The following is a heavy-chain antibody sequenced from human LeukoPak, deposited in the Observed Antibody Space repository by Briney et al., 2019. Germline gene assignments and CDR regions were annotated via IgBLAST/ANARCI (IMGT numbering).Heavy chain of an antibody. V-gene: IGHV1-69*05. Sequence: SVKVSCKASGLTLSTYAIRWVRQAPGQGLEWMGGIIPMFGSAHYAQKFQDRVTITTDESTTIAYMELSSLRSEDTAVYYCASSPRIVGRLDYYYYMDVWGKGTTVTVSS. CDR1: GLTLSTYA. J-gene: IGHJ6*03. CDR3: ASSPRIVGRLDYYYYMDV. D-gene: IGHD6-6*01. CDR2: IIPMFGSA.